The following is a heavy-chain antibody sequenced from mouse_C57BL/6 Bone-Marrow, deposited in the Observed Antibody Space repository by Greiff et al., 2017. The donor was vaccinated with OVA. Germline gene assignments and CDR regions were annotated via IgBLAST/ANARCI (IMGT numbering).Heavy chain of an antibody. D-gene: IGHD2-2*01. CDR1: GYTFTSHW. Sequence: QVQLQQSGPELVRPGASVKISCKAPGYTFTSHWMQWVRQRPGQGLEWIGEIFPGSGSTYYNEKFKGKATLTVDTSSSTAYMQLSSLTSEDSAVYFCASGGDNGYDEGFAYWGQGTLVTVSA. V-gene: IGHV1-56*01. CDR3: ASGGDNGYDEGFAY. J-gene: IGHJ3*01. CDR2: IFPGSGST.